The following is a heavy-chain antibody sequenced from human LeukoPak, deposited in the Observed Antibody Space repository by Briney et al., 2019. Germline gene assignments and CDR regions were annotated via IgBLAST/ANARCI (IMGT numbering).Heavy chain of an antibody. D-gene: IGHD1-14*01. CDR1: GGSFSSYY. J-gene: IGHJ5*02. Sequence: SETLSLTCAVYGGSFSSYYWSWIRQPPGKGLEWIGYIYYSGSTNYNPSLKSRVTISVDTSKNQFSLKLSSVTAADTAVYYCARSRTEAYNWFDPWGQGTLVTVSS. V-gene: IGHV4-59*01. CDR3: ARSRTEAYNWFDP. CDR2: IYYSGST.